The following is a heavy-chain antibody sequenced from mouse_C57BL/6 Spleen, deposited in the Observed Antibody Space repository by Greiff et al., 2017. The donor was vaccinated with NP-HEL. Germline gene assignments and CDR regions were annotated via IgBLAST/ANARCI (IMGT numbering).Heavy chain of an antibody. CDR3: ARSGDGYLYYYAMDY. CDR2: IYPRSGNT. Sequence: QVQLQQSGAELARPGASVKLSCKASGYTFTSYGISWVKQRTGQGLEWIGEIYPRSGNTYYNEKFKGKATLTADKSSSTAYMELRSLTSEDSAVYFCARSGDGYLYYYAMDYWGQGTSVTVSS. D-gene: IGHD2-3*01. V-gene: IGHV1-81*01. J-gene: IGHJ4*01. CDR1: GYTFTSYG.